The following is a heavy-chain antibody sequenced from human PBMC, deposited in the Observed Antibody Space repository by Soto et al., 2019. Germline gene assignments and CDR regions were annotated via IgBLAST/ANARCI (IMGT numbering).Heavy chain of an antibody. J-gene: IGHJ6*02. V-gene: IGHV1-2*04. CDR1: GYTFTGYY. CDR3: ARSYHIAAAGADHNYYYYYGMDV. CDR2: INPNSGGT. D-gene: IGHD6-13*01. Sequence: ASVKVSCKASGYTFTGYYMHWVRQAPGQGLEWMGWINPNSGGTNYAQKFQGWVTMTRDTSISTAYMELSRLRSDDTAVYYCARSYHIAAAGADHNYYYYYGMDVWGQGTTGTV.